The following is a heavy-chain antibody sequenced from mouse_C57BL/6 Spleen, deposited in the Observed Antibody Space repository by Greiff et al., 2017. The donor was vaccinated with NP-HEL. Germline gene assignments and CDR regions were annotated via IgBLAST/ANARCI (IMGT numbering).Heavy chain of an antibody. CDR1: GYTFTSYW. D-gene: IGHD1-1*02. V-gene: IGHV1-64*01. J-gene: IGHJ1*03. Sequence: QVQLQQPGAELVKPGASVKLSCKASGYTFTSYWMHWVKQRPGQVLEWIGMIHPNSGSTNYNEKFKSKATLTVDKSSSTAYMQLSSLTSEDSAVYYCARDYGAYWYFDVWGTGTTVTVSS. CDR2: IHPNSGST. CDR3: ARDYGAYWYFDV.